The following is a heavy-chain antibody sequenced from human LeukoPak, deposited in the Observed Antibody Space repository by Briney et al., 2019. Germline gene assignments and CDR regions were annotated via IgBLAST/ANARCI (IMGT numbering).Heavy chain of an antibody. D-gene: IGHD6-19*01. J-gene: IGHJ4*02. CDR1: GFTFSDAW. V-gene: IGHV3-15*01. CDR3: TTGLIAVTSGGYFDY. Sequence: GGSLRLSCAASGFTFSDAWMSWVRQAPGKGLEWVGRIKGKTDGGTTDYAAPVKGRFTISRDDSKNTVYLQMNSLKTEDTALYYCTTGLIAVTSGGYFDYWGQGTLVTVSS. CDR2: IKGKTDGGTT.